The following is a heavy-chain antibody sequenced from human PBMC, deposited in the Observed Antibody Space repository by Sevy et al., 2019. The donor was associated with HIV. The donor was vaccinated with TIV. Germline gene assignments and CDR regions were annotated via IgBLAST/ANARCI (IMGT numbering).Heavy chain of an antibody. V-gene: IGHV3-30-3*01. D-gene: IGHD3-10*01. CDR2: ISYDGSNK. CDR1: GFTFSSYA. Sequence: GGSLRLSCAASGFTFSSYAMHWVRQAPGKGLEWVAVISYDGSNKYYADTVKGRFTISRDNSKNTLDLQMNSLRAEDTAGYYCARDHNPYGSGGYCPFDIWGQGTMVTVSS. CDR3: ARDHNPYGSGGYCPFDI. J-gene: IGHJ3*02.